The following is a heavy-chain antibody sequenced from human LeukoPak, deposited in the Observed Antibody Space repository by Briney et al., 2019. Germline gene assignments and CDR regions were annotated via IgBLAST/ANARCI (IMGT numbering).Heavy chain of an antibody. Sequence: PGGSLILSCAASGSTFSTYAVNWVRQAPGKGLEWVSTISGSGDSTYYADSVKGRFTISRDNSKDTLYLQMSSVRVDDTAVYYCARDRGRYYDSRGFYWGYYFDSWGQGILVTVST. J-gene: IGHJ4*02. D-gene: IGHD3-22*01. CDR1: GSTFSTYA. CDR2: ISGSGDST. CDR3: ARDRGRYYDSRGFYWGYYFDS. V-gene: IGHV3-23*01.